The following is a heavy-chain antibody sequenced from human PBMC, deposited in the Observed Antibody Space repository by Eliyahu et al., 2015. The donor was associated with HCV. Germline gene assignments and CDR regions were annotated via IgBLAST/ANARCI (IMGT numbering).Heavy chain of an antibody. V-gene: IGHV3-33*08. CDR3: ARDRIAGRPGWFDP. CDR2: IYYDGSKI. CDR1: GFSFXTYG. J-gene: IGHJ5*02. Sequence: QVQLVESGGGVVQPGRSLRLSCTXSGFSFXTYGMHWVRQAPGKGREWVATIYYDGSKIYYADSVRGRFTISRDNSKNTLYVQMNSLRAEDTAVYYCARDRIAGRPGWFDPWGQGTLVTVSS. D-gene: IGHD6-6*01.